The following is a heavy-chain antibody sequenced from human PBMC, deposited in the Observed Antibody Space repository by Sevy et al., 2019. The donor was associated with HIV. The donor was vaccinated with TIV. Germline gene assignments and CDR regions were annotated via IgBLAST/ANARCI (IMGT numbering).Heavy chain of an antibody. CDR1: GYSFTSHW. CDR2: IFPDDSDT. V-gene: IGHV5-51*01. Sequence: GESLKISCQGSGYSFTSHWIAWVRQMPGKGLEWIGIIFPDDSDTRYSPSFQGQVTFSADKSIFTAYLQWSSLRASDTAIYYCATSRSGYFDGSGYYIYWGQGTQVTVSS. D-gene: IGHD3-22*01. CDR3: ATSRSGYFDGSGYYIY. J-gene: IGHJ4*01.